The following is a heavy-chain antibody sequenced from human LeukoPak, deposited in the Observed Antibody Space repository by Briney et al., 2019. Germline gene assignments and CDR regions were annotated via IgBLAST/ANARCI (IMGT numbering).Heavy chain of an antibody. V-gene: IGHV3-66*02. J-gene: IGHJ6*03. CDR3: ARGREYDFWNDRTSNYMDV. CDR2: IYSGGGT. Sequence: QLWGSLRLSCAASGSTVSDNYMDWVRQAPGKGLEWVSLIYSGGGTYYADSVKGRFTISRDDSKNTLFLQMNSLRAEDTAVYYCARGREYDFWNDRTSNYMDVWGKGTTVTVSS. D-gene: IGHD3/OR15-3a*01. CDR1: GSTVSDNY.